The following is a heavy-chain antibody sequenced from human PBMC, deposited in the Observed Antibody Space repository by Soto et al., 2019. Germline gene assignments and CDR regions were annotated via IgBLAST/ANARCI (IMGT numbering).Heavy chain of an antibody. CDR3: ARITMVRGKFYTEMDV. J-gene: IGHJ6*02. CDR2: IIPILGIA. Sequence: QVQLVQSGAEVKKPGSSVKVSCKASGGTFSSYTISWVRQAPGQGLEWMGRIIPILGIANYAQKFQGRVTINXXKXTXXAYMELSSLRSEDTAVYYCARITMVRGKFYTEMDVWGQGTTVTVSS. CDR1: GGTFSSYT. D-gene: IGHD3-10*01. V-gene: IGHV1-69*02.